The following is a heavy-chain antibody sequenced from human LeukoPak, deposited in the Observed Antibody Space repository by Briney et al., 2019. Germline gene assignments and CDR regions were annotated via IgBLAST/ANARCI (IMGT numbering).Heavy chain of an antibody. CDR1: GFTFSSYG. J-gene: IGHJ6*02. Sequence: GRSLRLSCAASGFTFSSYGMHWVRQAPGKGLEWVAVTSYDGSNKYYADSVKGRFTISRDNSKNTLYLQMNSLRAEDTAVYYCAKDGSKMYYYDSSGYYYFPSGMDVWGQGTTVTVSS. V-gene: IGHV3-30*18. CDR2: TSYDGSNK. D-gene: IGHD3-22*01. CDR3: AKDGSKMYYYDSSGYYYFPSGMDV.